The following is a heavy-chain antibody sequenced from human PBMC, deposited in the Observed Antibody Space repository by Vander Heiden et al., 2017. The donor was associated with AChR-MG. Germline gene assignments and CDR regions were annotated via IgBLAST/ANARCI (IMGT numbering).Heavy chain of an antibody. CDR2: ISYDGSNK. CDR3: AKDRGYYDFWSGLV. Sequence: QVQLVASGGGVVQPGRSLRLSCAASGFTFSSYGMHWVRQAPGKGLEWVAVISYDGSNKYYADSVKGRFTISRDNSKNTLYLQMNSLRAEDTAVYYCAKDRGYYDFWSGLVWGKGTTVTVSS. J-gene: IGHJ6*04. CDR1: GFTFSSYG. V-gene: IGHV3-30*18. D-gene: IGHD3-3*01.